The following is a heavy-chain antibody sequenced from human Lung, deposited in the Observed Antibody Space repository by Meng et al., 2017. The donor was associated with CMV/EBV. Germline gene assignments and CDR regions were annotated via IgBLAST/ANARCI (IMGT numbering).Heavy chain of an antibody. V-gene: IGHV1-69*05. Sequence: SVKVSCKASGGTFSSYAISWVRQAPGQGLEWLGGIIPIFGTANCAQKFQGRVTITTDESTSTAYMELSSLRSEDTAVYYCARGSEESGYYYYYGMDVWGQGXTVTVSS. CDR1: GGTFSSYA. J-gene: IGHJ6*02. CDR3: ARGSEESGYYYYYGMDV. D-gene: IGHD3-3*01. CDR2: IIPIFGTA.